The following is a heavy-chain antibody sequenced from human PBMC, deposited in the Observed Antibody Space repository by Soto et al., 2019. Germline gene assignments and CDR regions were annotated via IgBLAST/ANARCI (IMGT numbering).Heavy chain of an antibody. J-gene: IGHJ6*02. CDR2: VNHGGTS. CDR1: GGSFSGYY. Sequence: SETLSLTCAVHGGSFSGYYWDWIRQPPGKGLEWIGEVNHGGTSNYNPSLKSRAIISVDTSKNQFSLKLTSVTAEDTALYFCAGSSFLGSGELLHGLDVWGQGTTVTVSS. V-gene: IGHV4-34*01. D-gene: IGHD3-10*01. CDR3: AGSSFLGSGELLHGLDV.